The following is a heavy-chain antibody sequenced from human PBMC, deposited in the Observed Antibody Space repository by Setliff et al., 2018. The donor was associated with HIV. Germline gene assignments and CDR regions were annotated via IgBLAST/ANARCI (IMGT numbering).Heavy chain of an antibody. Sequence: SETLSLTCTVSGGSISSGSYSWSWIRQPPGKGLEWIGYISQSGSTYYNPSLKSRVTISVDRSKNQFSLKLSSVTAADTAVYYCARGPYYYNSSGQISAEYFQHWGQGTLVTVSS. CDR3: ARGPYYYNSSGQISAEYFQH. CDR1: GGSISSGSYS. CDR2: ISQSGST. J-gene: IGHJ1*01. V-gene: IGHV4-30-2*01. D-gene: IGHD3-22*01.